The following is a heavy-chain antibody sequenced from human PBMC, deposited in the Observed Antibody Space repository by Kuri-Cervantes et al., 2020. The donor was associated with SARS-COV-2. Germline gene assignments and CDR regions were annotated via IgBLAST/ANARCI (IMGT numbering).Heavy chain of an antibody. D-gene: IGHD2-8*02. V-gene: IGHV4-61*05. CDR2: IYYSGST. Sequence: SETLSLTCTVSGGSISSSSYYWGWIRQPPGKGRDWIGYIYYSGSTNYNPSLKSRVTITVDTSKNQFSLKLSSGTAADTAVYYCARNAPLVVYAIPDYHYYMDVWGKGTMVTVSS. J-gene: IGHJ6*03. CDR3: ARNAPLVVYAIPDYHYYMDV. CDR1: GGSISSSSYY.